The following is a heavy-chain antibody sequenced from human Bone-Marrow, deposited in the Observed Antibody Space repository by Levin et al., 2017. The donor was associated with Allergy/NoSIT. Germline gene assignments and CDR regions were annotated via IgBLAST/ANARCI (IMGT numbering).Heavy chain of an antibody. D-gene: IGHD4-17*01. CDR1: GYTFTSYG. CDR2: ISAYNGNT. V-gene: IGHV1-18*01. Sequence: ASVKVSCKASGYTFTSYGISWVRQAPGQGLEWMGWISAYNGNTNYAQKLQGRVTMTTDTSTSTAYMELRSLRSDDTAVYYCARKTTDSEPTWERYYYYYYMGVWGKGTTVTVSS. CDR3: ARKTTDSEPTWERYYYYYYMGV. J-gene: IGHJ6*03.